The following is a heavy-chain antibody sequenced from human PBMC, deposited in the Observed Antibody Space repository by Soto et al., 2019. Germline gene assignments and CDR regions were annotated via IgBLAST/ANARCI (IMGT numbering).Heavy chain of an antibody. CDR3: ARGSSTYGMDV. CDR2: IWYDGSNK. Sequence: QVQLVESGGGVVQPGRSLRLSCAASGFTFSSYGMHWVRQAPGKGLEWVAVIWYDGSNKYYADSVKGRFTISRDNSENTLYLQMNSLRAEDTAVYYCARGSSTYGMDVWGQGTTVTVSS. J-gene: IGHJ6*02. D-gene: IGHD6-13*01. V-gene: IGHV3-33*01. CDR1: GFTFSSYG.